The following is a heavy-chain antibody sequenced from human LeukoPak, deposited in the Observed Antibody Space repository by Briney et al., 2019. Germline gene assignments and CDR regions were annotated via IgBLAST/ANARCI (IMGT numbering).Heavy chain of an antibody. CDR2: LSASGGST. CDR3: ARPLLSFSSSWYHQGY. J-gene: IGHJ4*02. V-gene: IGHV3-23*01. Sequence: GGSLRLSCAASGFTFSTYALTWVRQAPGKGLEWVSSLSASGGSTYYADSVKGRFTISRDNSKNTLYLQMNSLRAEDTAIYYCARPLLSFSSSWYHQGYWGQGTLVTVSS. D-gene: IGHD6-13*01. CDR1: GFTFSTYA.